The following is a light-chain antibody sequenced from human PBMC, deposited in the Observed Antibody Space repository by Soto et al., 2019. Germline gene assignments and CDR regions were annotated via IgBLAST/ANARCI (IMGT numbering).Light chain of an antibody. V-gene: IGLV2-23*02. J-gene: IGLJ2*01. Sequence: QSVLTQPASVSGSPGQSITISCTGTSSDVGSYNLVSWYQQYPGKDPKVMIYEVSKWPSGVSNRFSGSKSGNTASLTISGLQAEDEADYYCCSYAGSSTLVVFGGGTKLTVL. CDR1: SSDVGSYNL. CDR3: CSYAGSSTLVV. CDR2: EVS.